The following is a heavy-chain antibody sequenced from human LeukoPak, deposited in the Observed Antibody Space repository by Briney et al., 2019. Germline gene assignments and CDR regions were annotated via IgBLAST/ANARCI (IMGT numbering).Heavy chain of an antibody. V-gene: IGHV4-39*01. CDR3: ARQYTYYDSSGYFDY. J-gene: IGHJ4*02. Sequence: SETLSLTCTVSGGSISSSSYYWGWIRQPPGKGLEWIGSIYYSGSTYYNPSLKSRVTISVDTSKNQFSLKLSSVTAADTAVYYCARQYTYYDSSGYFDYWGQGTLVTVS. CDR2: IYYSGST. D-gene: IGHD3-22*01. CDR1: GGSISSSSYY.